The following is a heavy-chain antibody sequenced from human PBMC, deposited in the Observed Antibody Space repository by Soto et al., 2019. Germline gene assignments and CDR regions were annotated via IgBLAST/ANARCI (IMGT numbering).Heavy chain of an antibody. J-gene: IGHJ2*01. CDR3: AADIGGWPNYWYFDL. CDR2: IVVGSGNT. Sequence: QMQLVQSGPEVKKPGTSVKVSCKASGFTFTSSAMQWVRQARGQRLEWIGWIVVGSGNTNYAQKFQERVTITRDMSTSTAYMELGSLRSEDRAVYYCAADIGGWPNYWYFDLWGRGTLVTVSS. D-gene: IGHD6-19*01. V-gene: IGHV1-58*02. CDR1: GFTFTSSA.